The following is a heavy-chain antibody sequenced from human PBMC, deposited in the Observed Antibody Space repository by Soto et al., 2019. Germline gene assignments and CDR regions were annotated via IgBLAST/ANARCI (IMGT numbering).Heavy chain of an antibody. Sequence: GGSLRLSCAASGFTFSDSSMNWIRQAPGKGLEWVSYISSGTSYTNYADSMKGRFTISRDNAKNSLFLHMNSLRAEDTAVYYCAISVVSSTRFDPWGQGTLVTVSS. V-gene: IGHV3-11*06. J-gene: IGHJ5*02. CDR1: GFTFSDSS. CDR2: ISSGTSYT. D-gene: IGHD6-13*01. CDR3: AISVVSSTRFDP.